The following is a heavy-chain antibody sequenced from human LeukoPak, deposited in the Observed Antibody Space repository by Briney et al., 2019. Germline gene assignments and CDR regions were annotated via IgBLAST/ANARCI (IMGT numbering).Heavy chain of an antibody. CDR1: GFTVSSNY. CDR3: ARGGRARANVWWYFDY. Sequence: RAGGSLRLSCAASGFTVSSNYMSWVRQAPGKGLEWVSVIYSGGSTYYADSVKGRFTISRDNSKNTLYLQMNSLRAEDTAVYYCARGGRARANVWWYFDYWGQGTLVTVSS. V-gene: IGHV3-66*02. D-gene: IGHD4/OR15-4a*01. CDR2: IYSGGST. J-gene: IGHJ4*02.